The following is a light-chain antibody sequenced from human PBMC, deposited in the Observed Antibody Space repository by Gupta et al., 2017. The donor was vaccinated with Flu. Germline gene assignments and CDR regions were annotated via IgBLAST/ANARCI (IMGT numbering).Light chain of an antibody. CDR1: HIGNKN. J-gene: IGLJ3*02. V-gene: IGLV3-21*02. CDR2: DGF. CDR3: QVWDTTSEHCV. Sequence: SYVLTQPPSVTVAPGQTAKITCGGDHIGNKNLHWYQQQQGQETVWVLVDGFARPSGILDRFSCSNTGNKATLHISRVEAGDEADDYCQVWDTTSEHCVFGGGTRVTVL.